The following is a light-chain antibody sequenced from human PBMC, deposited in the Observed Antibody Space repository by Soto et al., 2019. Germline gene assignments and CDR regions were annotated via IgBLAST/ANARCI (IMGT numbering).Light chain of an antibody. CDR1: QGIRNA. V-gene: IGKV1-6*01. Sequence: AIQMTQEPSCRCASVGDRVTITCRASQGIRNALGWYQQKPGKAPKLLIYAASSLQSGVPSRFSGSGSGTDFTLTISSLQSEDFATYYCLRDYNYPLTFGGGTKVDI. J-gene: IGKJ4*01. CDR2: AAS. CDR3: LRDYNYPLT.